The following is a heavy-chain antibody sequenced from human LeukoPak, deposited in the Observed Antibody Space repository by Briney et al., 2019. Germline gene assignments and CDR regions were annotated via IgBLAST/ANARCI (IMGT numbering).Heavy chain of an antibody. CDR3: ARIGYSSNEVDH. CDR2: IFYRGST. CDR1: GGSVSSRFYY. D-gene: IGHD6-13*01. J-gene: IGHJ4*02. V-gene: IGHV4-39*07. Sequence: PSETLSLTCTVSGGSVSSRFYYWGWVRQPPGKGLEWIGSIFYRGSTYYNPSLRSRVTISVDASKNQFSLKLSSVTAADTGVYYCARIGYSSNEVDHWGQGTQVTVSS.